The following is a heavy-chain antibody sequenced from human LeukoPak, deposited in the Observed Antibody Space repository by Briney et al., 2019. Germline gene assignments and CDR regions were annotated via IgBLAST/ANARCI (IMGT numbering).Heavy chain of an antibody. CDR2: ICWSGGGT. Sequence: PGGSLRLSCVVSGFNFEDHGMNWVRQAPGKGLEWVSGICWSGGGTGYAGSVKGRFTLSRDSAKNSLYLQMNSLRPEDTALYYCVKDMTPGGAVGWGQGTTVTVSS. J-gene: IGHJ6*02. V-gene: IGHV3-9*01. D-gene: IGHD3-16*01. CDR1: GFNFEDHG. CDR3: VKDMTPGGAVG.